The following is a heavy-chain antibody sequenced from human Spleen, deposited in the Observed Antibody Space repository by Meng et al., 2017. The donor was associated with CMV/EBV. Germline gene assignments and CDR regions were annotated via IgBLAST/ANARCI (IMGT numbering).Heavy chain of an antibody. V-gene: IGHV4-39*07. CDR1: GGSVSSSSYY. J-gene: IGHJ5*02. CDR3: ARDFSGGWFDP. CDR2: IYYSGST. Sequence: ESLKISCTVSGGSVSSSSYYWGWIRQPPGKGLEWIGSIYYSGSTYYNPSLKSRVTISVDTSKNQFSLKLSSVTAADTAMYYCARDFSGGWFDPWGQGTLVTVSS. D-gene: IGHD3-16*01.